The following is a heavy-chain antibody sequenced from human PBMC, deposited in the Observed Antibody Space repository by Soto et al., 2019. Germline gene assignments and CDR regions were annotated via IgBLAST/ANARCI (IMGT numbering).Heavy chain of an antibody. CDR3: ARAYYYDSSGYYPR. Sequence: GGSVKVSCKASGGTFSSYAISWVRQAPGQGLEWMGGIIPIFGTANYAQKFQGRVTITADESTSTAYMELSSLRSEDTAVYYCARAYYYDSSGYYPRWGQGTLVTSPQ. CDR1: GGTFSSYA. J-gene: IGHJ4*02. D-gene: IGHD3-22*01. V-gene: IGHV1-69*13. CDR2: IIPIFGTA.